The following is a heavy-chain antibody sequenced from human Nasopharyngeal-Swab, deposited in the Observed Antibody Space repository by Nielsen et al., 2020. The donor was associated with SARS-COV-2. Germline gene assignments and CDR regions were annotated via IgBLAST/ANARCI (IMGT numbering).Heavy chain of an antibody. V-gene: IGHV3-73*01. CDR3: TTDFYFDY. CDR2: IGDKDHNYAT. J-gene: IGHJ4*02. Sequence: GESLKIPCPASGFIFSASAIHLVRQASGKGLEWVGRIGDKDHNYATTYGASVQGRFTIPRDDSKNTAFLQMDSLKTEDTALYYCTTDFYFDYWGQGTLVTVSS. CDR1: GFIFSASA.